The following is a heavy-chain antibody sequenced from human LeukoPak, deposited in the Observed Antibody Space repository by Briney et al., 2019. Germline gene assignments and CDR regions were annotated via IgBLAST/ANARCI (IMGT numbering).Heavy chain of an antibody. CDR1: GFSVSSNY. CDR3: ARDDLLTTVDY. CDR2: IYSGGTT. Sequence: GESLRLSCAASGFSVSSNYMTWVRQAPGKGLEWVSVIYSGGTTYYADSVKGRFTISRDNSKSTLHLQMNNLRVEDTAVYYCARDDLLTTVDYWGQGTLVTVSS. J-gene: IGHJ4*02. D-gene: IGHD4-17*01. V-gene: IGHV3-66*02.